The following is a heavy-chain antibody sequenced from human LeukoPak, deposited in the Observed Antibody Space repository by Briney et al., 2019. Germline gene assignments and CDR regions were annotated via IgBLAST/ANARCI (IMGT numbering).Heavy chain of an antibody. V-gene: IGHV4-39*01. Sequence: SEPVSLTCTVSGGSISSSNYYWAWIRQPPGKGLEWIGSIYYSGSTFYYPSLKSRVTISVDTSKNQFSLKLSSVTAADTAVYYCARAQYSGSCFDYWGPGNLGSVSS. CDR1: GGSISSSNYY. CDR2: IYYSGST. CDR3: ARAQYSGSCFDY. D-gene: IGHD1-26*01. J-gene: IGHJ4*01.